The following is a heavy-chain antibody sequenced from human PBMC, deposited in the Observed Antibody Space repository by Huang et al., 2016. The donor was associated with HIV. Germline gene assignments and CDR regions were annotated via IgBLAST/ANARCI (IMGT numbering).Heavy chain of an antibody. V-gene: IGHV3-30*10. Sequence: QVQLVESGGGVVQPGRSLRLSCAASVFPFHNHAMHWVRQAPGKGLDGVAVKSNDGSNNYYTDSVKGRFTISRDSSKSTLFLHMTSLRTEDTAVYYCARAKDTWDAYDIWGQGTMVIVSS. J-gene: IGHJ3*02. D-gene: IGHD5-18*01. CDR1: VFPFHNHA. CDR3: ARAKDTWDAYDI. CDR2: KSNDGSNN.